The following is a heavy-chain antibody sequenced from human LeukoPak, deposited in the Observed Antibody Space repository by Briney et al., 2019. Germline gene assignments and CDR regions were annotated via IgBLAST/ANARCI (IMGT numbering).Heavy chain of an antibody. CDR1: GLTFSNYA. D-gene: IGHD1-20*01. V-gene: IGHV3-48*03. J-gene: IGHJ4*02. CDR2: ISSSGNTL. CDR3: ARRRYNWNAIDY. Sequence: HPGGSLRLSCAGSGLTFSNYAMTWVRQAPGKGLEWVSYISSSGNTLYYADSVKGRITISRDNAKNSLYLQMNSLRAEDTAVYYCARRRYNWNAIDYWGQGTLVTVSS.